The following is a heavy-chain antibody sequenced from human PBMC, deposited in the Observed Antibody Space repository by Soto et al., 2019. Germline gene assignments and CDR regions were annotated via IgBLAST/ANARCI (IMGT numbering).Heavy chain of an antibody. V-gene: IGHV4-39*01. Sequence: SETLSLTCTVSGGSISSSSYYWGWIRQPPGKGLEWIGSIYYSGSTYYNPSLKSRVTISVDTSKNQFSLKLSSVTAADTAVYNCARHDSHTYSSGWDWFDPWGQGTLVTVSS. D-gene: IGHD6-19*01. CDR2: IYYSGST. J-gene: IGHJ5*02. CDR3: ARHDSHTYSSGWDWFDP. CDR1: GGSISSSSYY.